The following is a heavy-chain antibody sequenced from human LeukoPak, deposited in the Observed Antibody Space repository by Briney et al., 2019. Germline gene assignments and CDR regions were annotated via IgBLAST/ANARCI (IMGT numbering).Heavy chain of an antibody. D-gene: IGHD4-23*01. CDR2: IKEDGSEI. CDR1: GFTFNDAW. CDR3: ARDRGYSTFDY. Sequence: PGGSLRLSCAASGFTFNDAWMTWVRQAPGKGLEWVANIKEDGSEINYVDSVKGRFTISRDNAKNSLYLQMNSLRVDDTAVYYCARDRGYSTFDYWGQGTLVTVSS. V-gene: IGHV3-7*01. J-gene: IGHJ4*02.